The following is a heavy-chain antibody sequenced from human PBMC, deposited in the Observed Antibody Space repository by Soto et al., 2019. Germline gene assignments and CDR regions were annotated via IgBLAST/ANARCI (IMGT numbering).Heavy chain of an antibody. CDR2: IGGSGGST. V-gene: IGHV3-23*01. J-gene: IGHJ4*02. CDR3: AKDPSNSLYYYDSSGSITPVDY. Sequence: VGSLRLSCVASGFTFSTYWMSWVRQAPGKGLEWVSAIGGSGGSTYYADSVKGRFTISRDNSKNTLYLQMNSLRAEDTAVYYCAKDPSNSLYYYDSSGSITPVDYWGQGTLVTVSS. D-gene: IGHD3-22*01. CDR1: GFTFSTYW.